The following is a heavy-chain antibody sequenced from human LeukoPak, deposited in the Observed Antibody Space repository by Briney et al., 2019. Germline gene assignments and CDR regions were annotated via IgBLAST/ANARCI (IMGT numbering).Heavy chain of an antibody. V-gene: IGHV3-23*01. CDR2: ISGSGGST. CDR3: AKVGGTPSSSSYFDY. CDR1: GFTFSDYY. J-gene: IGHJ4*02. D-gene: IGHD6-6*01. Sequence: GGSLRLSCAASGFTFSDYYMSWVGQAPGKGLEWVSGISGSGGSTYYADSVKGRFTISRDNPKNTLYLQMNSLRAEDTAVYYCAKVGGTPSSSSYFDYWGQGTLVTVSS.